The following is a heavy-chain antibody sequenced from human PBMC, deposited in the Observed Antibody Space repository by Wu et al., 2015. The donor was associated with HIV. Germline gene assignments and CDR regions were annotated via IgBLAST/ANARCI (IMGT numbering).Heavy chain of an antibody. D-gene: IGHD3-10*01. V-gene: IGHV1-2*02. J-gene: IGHJ4*02. CDR3: ARTSTYYYGSGSLHFDY. CDR1: GYTFTGYY. Sequence: QVQLVQSGAEVKKPGASVKVSCKASGYTFTGYYMHWVRQAPGQGLEWMGWINPNSGGTNYAQKFQGRVTMTRDTSISTAYMELSRLRSDDTAVYYCARTSTYYYGSGSLHFDYWGQGTLVTVSS. CDR2: INPNSGGT.